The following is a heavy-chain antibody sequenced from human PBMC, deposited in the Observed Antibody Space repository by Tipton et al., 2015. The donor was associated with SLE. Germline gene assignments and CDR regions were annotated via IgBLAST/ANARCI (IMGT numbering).Heavy chain of an antibody. CDR3: ARHYKAYSSSWCPFGY. CDR1: GGSISSSSYY. Sequence: TLSLTCTVSGGSISSSSYYWGWIRQPPGKGLEWIGSIYYSGSTYYNPSLKSRVTISVDTSKNQFSLKLSSVTAADTAVYYCARHYKAYSSSWCPFGYWGQGTLVTVSS. V-gene: IGHV4-39*01. CDR2: IYYSGST. J-gene: IGHJ4*02. D-gene: IGHD6-13*01.